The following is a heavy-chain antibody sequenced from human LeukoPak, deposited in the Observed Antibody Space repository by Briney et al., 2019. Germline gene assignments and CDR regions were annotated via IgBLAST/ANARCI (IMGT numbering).Heavy chain of an antibody. CDR1: GFTFSSYA. CDR2: ISGSGVGT. J-gene: IGHJ4*02. Sequence: GGSLRLSCAASGFTFSSYAMSWVRLAPGKGLEWVSGISGSGVGTYYADSVRGRFTISRDNSKNTLYLQMNSLRAEDTAMYYCAKVDYGDYGAYFDSWGQGTLVTVSS. D-gene: IGHD4-17*01. CDR3: AKVDYGDYGAYFDS. V-gene: IGHV3-23*01.